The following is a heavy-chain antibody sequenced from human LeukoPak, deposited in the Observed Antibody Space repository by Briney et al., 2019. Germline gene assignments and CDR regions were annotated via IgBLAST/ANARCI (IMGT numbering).Heavy chain of an antibody. V-gene: IGHV1-2*02. CDR1: GYTFTGYY. CDR3: ARGLSSSWYETFDY. D-gene: IGHD6-13*01. Sequence: ASVRVSCKASGYTFTGYYMHWVRQAPGQGLEWMGWINPNSGGTNYAQKFQGRVTMTRDTSISTAYMELSRLRSDDTAVYYCARGLSSSWYETFDYWGQGTLVTVSS. CDR2: INPNSGGT. J-gene: IGHJ4*02.